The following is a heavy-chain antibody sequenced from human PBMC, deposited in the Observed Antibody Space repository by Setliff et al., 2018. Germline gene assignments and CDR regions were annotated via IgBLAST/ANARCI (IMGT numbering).Heavy chain of an antibody. CDR1: GGSISSSSYY. D-gene: IGHD2-2*01. CDR2: IYYSGST. CDR3: ARNPYCSSTSCYGYYFDY. J-gene: IGHJ4*02. V-gene: IGHV4-39*07. Sequence: KASETLSLTCTVSGGSISSSSYYWGWSRQPPGKGLEWIGSIYYSGSTYYNPSLKSRVTISVDTSKNQFSLKLSSVTAADTAVYYCARNPYCSSTSCYGYYFDYWGQGTLVTVSS.